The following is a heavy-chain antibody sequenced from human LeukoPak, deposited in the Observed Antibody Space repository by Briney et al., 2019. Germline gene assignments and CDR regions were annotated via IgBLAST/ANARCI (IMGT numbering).Heavy chain of an antibody. CDR3: ARDIKAH. D-gene: IGHD3-10*01. Sequence: GGSLRLSCVASGFMFDRYWMSWVRQAPGKGLEWVANIKSDASEEKYLDSVMGRFKISRDNADDSLFLQMNSLRAEDTAVYYCARDIKAHWGQGTLVTVSS. CDR1: GFMFDRYW. V-gene: IGHV3-7*01. J-gene: IGHJ4*02. CDR2: IKSDASEE.